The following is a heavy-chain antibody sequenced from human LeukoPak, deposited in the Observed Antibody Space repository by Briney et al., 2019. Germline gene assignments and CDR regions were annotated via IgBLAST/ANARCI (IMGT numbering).Heavy chain of an antibody. D-gene: IGHD4-17*01. Sequence: GGSLRLSCAASGFPFRTYAMSWVRQAPGKGLEWVSSIRGSDGSTYYADSVKGRFAISRDSSKNTLYLQMNSLRAEDTAVYYCAKDVYGDYGGLDYWGQGTLVTVSS. CDR2: IRGSDGST. V-gene: IGHV3-23*01. CDR1: GFPFRTYA. J-gene: IGHJ4*02. CDR3: AKDVYGDYGGLDY.